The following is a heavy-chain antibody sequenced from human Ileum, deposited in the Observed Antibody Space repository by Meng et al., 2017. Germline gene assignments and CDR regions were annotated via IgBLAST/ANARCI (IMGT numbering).Heavy chain of an antibody. CDR2: INHSGST. Sequence: QVQLHQWGAGLLKPSETLSLTCAVYGGSFSGYYWSWIRQPPGKGLEWIGEINHSGSTNYNPSLKSRVTISVDTSKNQFSLKLSSVTAADTAVYYCSRTSYYDNSGYYPGWGQGTLVTVSS. J-gene: IGHJ4*02. V-gene: IGHV4-34*01. D-gene: IGHD3-22*01. CDR3: SRTSYYDNSGYYPG. CDR1: GGSFSGYY.